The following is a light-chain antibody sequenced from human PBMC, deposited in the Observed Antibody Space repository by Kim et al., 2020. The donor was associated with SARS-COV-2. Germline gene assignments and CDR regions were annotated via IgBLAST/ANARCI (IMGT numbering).Light chain of an antibody. CDR3: NSRDSNENVF. CDR1: RLRSYY. J-gene: IGLJ2*01. CDR2: GKN. Sequence: VALGQTVRITCQGDRLRSYYATWYQKKPGQAPILVIYGKNNRPSGIPDRFSGSSSGNTASLTITGTQAGDEADYYCNSRDSNENVFFGGGTQLTVL. V-gene: IGLV3-19*01.